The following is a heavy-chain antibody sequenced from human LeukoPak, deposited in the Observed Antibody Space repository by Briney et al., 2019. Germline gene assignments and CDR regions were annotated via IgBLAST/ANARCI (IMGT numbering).Heavy chain of an antibody. CDR3: ASGGTGGDAFDI. V-gene: IGHV3-53*01. J-gene: IGHJ3*02. CDR2: IYSGGRT. D-gene: IGHD2-15*01. Sequence: GGSLRLSCAVSGFTVSSNYMSWVRQAPGKGLEWVSVIYSGGRTHYADSVKGRFTISRDNSKNTLYLQMNSRRAEDTAVYYCASGGTGGDAFDIWGQGTMVTVSS. CDR1: GFTVSSNY.